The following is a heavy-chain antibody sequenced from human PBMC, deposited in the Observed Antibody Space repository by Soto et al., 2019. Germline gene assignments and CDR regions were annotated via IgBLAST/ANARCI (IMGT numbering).Heavy chain of an antibody. CDR2: ISYDGSNK. CDR1: GFTFSSYG. V-gene: IGHV3-30*18. Sequence: GGSLRLSCAASGFTFSSYGMHWVRQAPGKGLEWVAVISYDGSNKYYADSVKGRFTISRDNSKNTLYLQMNSLRAEDTAVYYCAKDLCPRETCYFDYWGQGTLVTVSS. J-gene: IGHJ4*02. CDR3: AKDLCPRETCYFDY.